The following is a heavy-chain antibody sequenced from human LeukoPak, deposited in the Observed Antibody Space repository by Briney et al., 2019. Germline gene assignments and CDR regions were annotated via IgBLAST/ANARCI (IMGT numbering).Heavy chain of an antibody. V-gene: IGHV3-74*01. D-gene: IGHD2-21*01. CDR1: GFTFSSYW. CDR2: INTDGSST. Sequence: GGSLRLSCAASGFTFSSYWMHWVRQAPGKGLVWVSRINTDGSSTNYADSVKGRFTISRDNAKNTPYLQMNSLRAEDTAVYYLANSPFGYWGQGTLVTVSS. CDR3: ANSPFGY. J-gene: IGHJ4*02.